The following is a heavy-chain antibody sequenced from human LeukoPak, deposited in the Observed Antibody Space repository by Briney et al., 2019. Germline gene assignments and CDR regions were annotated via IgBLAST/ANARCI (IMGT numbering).Heavy chain of an antibody. CDR1: GFTFSSYA. V-gene: IGHV3-23*01. J-gene: IGHJ4*02. Sequence: GGSLRLSCAASGFTFSSYAMSWVRQAPGKGLEWVSAISGSGGSTYYADSVKGRFTISRDSFKNTLYLQMNSLRVEDTAVYYCARVAVGRYGFDYRGQGTLVTVSS. CDR3: ARVAVGRYGFDY. CDR2: ISGSGGST. D-gene: IGHD1-26*01.